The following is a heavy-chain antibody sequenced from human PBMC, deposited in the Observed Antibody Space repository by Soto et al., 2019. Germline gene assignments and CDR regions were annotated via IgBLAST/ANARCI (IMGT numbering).Heavy chain of an antibody. J-gene: IGHJ6*03. CDR2: IWYDGSNK. V-gene: IGHV3-33*01. Sequence: GGSLRLSCAASGFTFSSYGMHWVRQAPGKGLEWVAVIWYDGSNKYYADSVKGRFTISRDNSKNTLYLQMNSLRAEDTAVYYCARDSCTNGVCYRGYYYYMDAWGKGTTVTVSS. CDR1: GFTFSSYG. CDR3: ARDSCTNGVCYRGYYYYMDA. D-gene: IGHD2-8*01.